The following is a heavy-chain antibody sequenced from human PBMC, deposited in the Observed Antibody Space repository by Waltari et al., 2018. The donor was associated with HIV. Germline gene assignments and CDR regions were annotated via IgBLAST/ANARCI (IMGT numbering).Heavy chain of an antibody. V-gene: IGHV3-74*01. J-gene: IGHJ4*02. CDR3: SRDTFGEYDF. Sequence: EVQLVQSGGGLFKPGGSRRLSCEASGFSVTNYWMHWVRQSPGKGLVWVSRINIDGRTIDYADSVKGRFTISRDSAKNTLSLQMNSLREEDSAVYYCSRDTFGEYDFWGQGALVTVSS. D-gene: IGHD3-3*01. CDR2: INIDGRTI. CDR1: GFSVTNYW.